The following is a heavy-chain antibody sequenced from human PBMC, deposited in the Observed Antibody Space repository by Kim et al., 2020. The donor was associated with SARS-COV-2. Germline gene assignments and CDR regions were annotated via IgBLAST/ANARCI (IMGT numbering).Heavy chain of an antibody. V-gene: IGHV4-39*01. Sequence: SETLSLTCTVSGGSISSSSYYWGWIRQPPGKGLEWIGSIYYSGSTYYNPSLKSRVTISVDTSKNQFSLKLSSVTAADTAVYYCARRAIAAAGHPHPDYWGQGTLVTVSS. D-gene: IGHD6-13*01. CDR1: GGSISSSSYY. CDR2: IYYSGST. CDR3: ARRAIAAAGHPHPDY. J-gene: IGHJ4*02.